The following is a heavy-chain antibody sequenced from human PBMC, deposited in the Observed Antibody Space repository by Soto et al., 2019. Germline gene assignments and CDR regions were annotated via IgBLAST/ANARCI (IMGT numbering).Heavy chain of an antibody. CDR3: ERDPIVVVTIAHAFDI. J-gene: IGHJ3*02. Sequence: QVQLVESGGGLVKPGGSLRLSCAASGFTFSDYYMSWIRQAPGKGLEWVSYISSSGSTIYYADSVKGRFTISRDNAKNSLYLQMNSLRAEDTAVYYCERDPIVVVTIAHAFDIWGQGTMVTVSS. CDR1: GFTFSDYY. D-gene: IGHD2-21*01. V-gene: IGHV3-11*01. CDR2: ISSSGSTI.